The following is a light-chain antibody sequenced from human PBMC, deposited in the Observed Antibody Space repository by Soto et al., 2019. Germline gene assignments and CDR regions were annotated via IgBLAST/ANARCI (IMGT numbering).Light chain of an antibody. J-gene: IGLJ2*01. Sequence: QSALTQPASVSGSPGQSITISCTGTSSDVGSYNLVSWYQQHSGKAPKLMIYEGSKRPSGVSNRFSGSKSGNTASLTISGLQAEDEADYYCCSYTGSSTFVVFGGGTQLTVL. CDR1: SSDVGSYNL. CDR3: CSYTGSSTFVV. CDR2: EGS. V-gene: IGLV2-23*01.